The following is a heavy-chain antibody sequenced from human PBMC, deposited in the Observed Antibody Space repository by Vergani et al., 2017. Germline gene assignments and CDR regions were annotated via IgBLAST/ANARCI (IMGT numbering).Heavy chain of an antibody. Sequence: QVQLVESGGGLVKPGGSLRLSCAASGFTFSDYYMSWIRQAPGKGLEWVSYISSSGSTIYYADSVKGRFTISRDNAKNSLYLQMNSLRAEDTAVYYCARYGYCSSTSCYASRGYFDYWGQGTLVTVSA. J-gene: IGHJ4*02. CDR2: ISSSGSTI. CDR1: GFTFSDYY. CDR3: ARYGYCSSTSCYASRGYFDY. D-gene: IGHD2-2*03. V-gene: IGHV3-11*04.